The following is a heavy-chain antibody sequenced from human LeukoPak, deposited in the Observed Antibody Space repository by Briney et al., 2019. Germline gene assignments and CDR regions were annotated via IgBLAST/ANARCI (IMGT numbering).Heavy chain of an antibody. D-gene: IGHD3-3*01. J-gene: IGHJ4*02. CDR1: GFTFSSYA. CDR3: ARPPVYDFWSGYRF. CDR2: ISNDGSNK. Sequence: GGSLRLSCAASGFTFSSYAMHWVRQAPGKGREGVTVISNDGSNKYYTDSVKGRFTISRDNSKNTLYLEMKSVRAEDTAVYYCARPPVYDFWSGYRFWGQGTLVTVSS. V-gene: IGHV3-30*04.